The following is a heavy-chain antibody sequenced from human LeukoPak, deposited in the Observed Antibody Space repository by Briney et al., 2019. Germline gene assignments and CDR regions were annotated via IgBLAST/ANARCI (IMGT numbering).Heavy chain of an antibody. D-gene: IGHD3-10*01. CDR1: GFTFSSYA. J-gene: IGHJ4*02. CDR3: ARDGSGSYYNPTFVY. Sequence: GGSLRLSCAASGFTFSSYAMHWVRQAPGKGLEWVAVISYDGSNKYYADSVKGRFTISRDNSKNTLYLQMNSLRAEDTAVYYCARDGSGSYYNPTFVYWGQGTLVTVSS. V-gene: IGHV3-30*04. CDR2: ISYDGSNK.